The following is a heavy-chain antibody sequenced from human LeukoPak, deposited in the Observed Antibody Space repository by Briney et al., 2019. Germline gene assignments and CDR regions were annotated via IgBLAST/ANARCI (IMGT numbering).Heavy chain of an antibody. CDR3: AARPLMPPRFDF. V-gene: IGHV3-23*01. CDR2: ISGGGGTI. CDR1: GFTFSSHP. Sequence: GGSLRLSCAASGFTFSSHPMSWVRQAPGKGLQWVSAISGGGGTIYYGDSVKGRFTISRDNSKSTVYLQMNSLRADDTAIYYCAARPLMPPRFDFWGQGTLVTVSS. J-gene: IGHJ4*02. D-gene: IGHD2-2*01.